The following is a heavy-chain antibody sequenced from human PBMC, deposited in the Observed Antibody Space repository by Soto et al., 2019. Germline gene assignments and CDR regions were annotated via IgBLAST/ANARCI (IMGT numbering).Heavy chain of an antibody. D-gene: IGHD3-9*01. CDR1: GYPFIDYY. CDR3: ARPAGYIRDWYSFDL. CDR2: ISPKSGGT. V-gene: IGHV1-2*02. J-gene: IGHJ4*02. Sequence: QVQLVQSGAEVKKPGASVKVSCEASGYPFIDYYMHWVRQAPGQGFEWMGRISPKSGGTNYAQKFQGRVTMTCDTSLNTAYMDLSSLISEDTAVYYCARPAGYIRDWYSFDLWGPGTRVTVSS.